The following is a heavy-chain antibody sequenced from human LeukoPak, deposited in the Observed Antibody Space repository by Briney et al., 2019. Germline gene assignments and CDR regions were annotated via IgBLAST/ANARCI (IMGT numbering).Heavy chain of an antibody. CDR3: ASRDNWSQGDY. Sequence: SSVKVSCKASGDTSSSYAICWVRQAPGQGLEWVGGTIPIFGTANDAQKFQGRVTITADESTSTAYMELGSLRAEDTAVYYCASRDNWSQGDYWGQGTLVTVAS. V-gene: IGHV1-69*01. CDR1: GDTSSSYA. D-gene: IGHD1-20*01. J-gene: IGHJ4*02. CDR2: TIPIFGTA.